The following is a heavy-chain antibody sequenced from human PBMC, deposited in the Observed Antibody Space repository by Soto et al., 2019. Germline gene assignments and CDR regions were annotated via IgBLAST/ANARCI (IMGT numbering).Heavy chain of an antibody. CDR2: RWYDGSNK. CDR1: GFTFSSYG. Sequence: GGSLGLSCAASGFTFSSYGMHLVRQAPGKGLEWVAVRWYDGSNKYYADSVKGRFTISRDNSKNTLYLQMNSLRAEDTAVYYCAREVVDTAMVTGNWFEPWGQGTLVTVSS. V-gene: IGHV3-33*08. D-gene: IGHD5-18*01. CDR3: AREVVDTAMVTGNWFEP. J-gene: IGHJ5*02.